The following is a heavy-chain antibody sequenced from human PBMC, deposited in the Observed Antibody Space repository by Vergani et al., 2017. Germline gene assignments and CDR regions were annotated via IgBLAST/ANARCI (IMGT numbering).Heavy chain of an antibody. D-gene: IGHD3-22*01. Sequence: QVQLVQSGAEVKKPGSSVKVSCKASGGTFSSYAISWVRQAPGQGLEWMGGIIPIFGTANYAQKFQGRVTITADESTSTAYMELSSLRSEDTAVYYCARVRKDSSGYYFSYDAFDIWGQGRMVTVSS. CDR2: IIPIFGTA. CDR1: GGTFSSYA. CDR3: ARVRKDSSGYYFSYDAFDI. V-gene: IGHV1-69*01. J-gene: IGHJ3*02.